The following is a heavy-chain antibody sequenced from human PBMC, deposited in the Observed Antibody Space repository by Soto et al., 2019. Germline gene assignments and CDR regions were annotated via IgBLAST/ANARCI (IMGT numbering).Heavy chain of an antibody. D-gene: IGHD3-3*01. CDR2: ISYDERSK. V-gene: IGHV3-30*18. J-gene: IGHJ5*02. CDR1: GFNFNDHG. Sequence: QVQLVESGGGVVQPGRSQRLSCAGAGFNFNDHGIHWVRQPPGKGLEWVAVISYDERSKFYADSVRGRITLSRDNSKSMIYLQSNNLRDENTEGYYCAKDHELYSRALDNAGYENWFDPRGQGTLVIVSS. CDR3: AKDHELYSRALDNAGYENWFDP.